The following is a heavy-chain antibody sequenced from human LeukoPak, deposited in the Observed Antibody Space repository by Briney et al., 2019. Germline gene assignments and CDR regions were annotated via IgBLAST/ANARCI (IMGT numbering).Heavy chain of an antibody. CDR2: ISGSGGST. J-gene: IGHJ2*01. Sequence: QPGGSLRLSCAASGFTFSSYAMSWVRQAPGKGLEWVSAISGSGGSTYYADSVKGRFTISRDNSKNTLYLQMNSLRAEDTAVYYCAKDMDAYGARYWYFDLWGRGTLVAVSS. CDR1: GFTFSSYA. V-gene: IGHV3-23*01. CDR3: AKDMDAYGARYWYFDL. D-gene: IGHD4-17*01.